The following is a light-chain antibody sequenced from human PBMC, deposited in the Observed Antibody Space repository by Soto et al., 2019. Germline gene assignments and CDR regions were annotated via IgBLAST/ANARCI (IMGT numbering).Light chain of an antibody. CDR2: GAS. V-gene: IGKV3-15*01. CDR3: QQYNNWRLT. J-gene: IGKJ1*01. Sequence: EIVMTQSPATLSVSPGERATLSCRASQSVSSNLAWYQQKPGQAPRLLIYGASTRATGIPARFSGSGSGTEFTLTISSLQYEDFAVYYCQQYNNWRLTFGQGTKVEIK. CDR1: QSVSSN.